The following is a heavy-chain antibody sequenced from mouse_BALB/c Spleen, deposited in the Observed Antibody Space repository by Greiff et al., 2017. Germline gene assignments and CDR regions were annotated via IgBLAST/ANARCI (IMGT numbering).Heavy chain of an antibody. Sequence: EVQVVESGPSLVKPSQTLSLTCSVTGDSITSGYWNWIRKFPGNKLEYMGYISYSGSTYYNPSLKSRISITRDTSKNQYYLQLNSVTTEDTATYYCARAYGNYNAMDYWGQGTSVTVSS. CDR1: GDSITSGY. CDR3: ARAYGNYNAMDY. V-gene: IGHV3-8*02. J-gene: IGHJ4*01. CDR2: ISYSGST. D-gene: IGHD2-1*01.